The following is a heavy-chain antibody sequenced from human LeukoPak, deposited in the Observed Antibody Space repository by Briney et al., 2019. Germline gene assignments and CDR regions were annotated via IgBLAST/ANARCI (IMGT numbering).Heavy chain of an antibody. Sequence: AASVKLSCKASVYTFTSYAINWGRQATGQGLEWMGWMYPNSGNPGYAHKFQGIVTLTRNTPISTAYMELSSLRSEDTAVYYCARDPSGGYSYGYYYYYGMDVWGQGTTVTAS. J-gene: IGHJ6*02. CDR2: MYPNSGNP. D-gene: IGHD5-18*01. CDR3: ARDPSGGYSYGYYYYYGMDV. V-gene: IGHV1-8*01. CDR1: VYTFTSYA.